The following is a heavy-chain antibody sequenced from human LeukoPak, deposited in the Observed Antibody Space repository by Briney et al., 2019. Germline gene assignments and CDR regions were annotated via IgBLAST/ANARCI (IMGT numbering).Heavy chain of an antibody. Sequence: GGSLRLSCAASGFTFSSYGMTWVRQAPGKGLEWVSTISGSGGSTYYADSVKGRFTISRDNSKNTLYLQMNSLRAEDTAVHYCAKDSPAWLLPYYDYWGQGTLVTVSS. CDR3: AKDSPAWLLPYYDY. CDR1: GFTFSSYG. CDR2: ISGSGGST. V-gene: IGHV3-23*01. J-gene: IGHJ4*02. D-gene: IGHD5-12*01.